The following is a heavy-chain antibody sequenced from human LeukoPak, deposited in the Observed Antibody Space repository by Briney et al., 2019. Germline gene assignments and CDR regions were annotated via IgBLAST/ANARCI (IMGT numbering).Heavy chain of an antibody. CDR3: ARPYSSSWYGRWFDP. CDR2: ISSSSSTI. V-gene: IGHV3-48*01. J-gene: IGHJ5*02. CDR1: GFTFSSYS. D-gene: IGHD6-13*01. Sequence: SGGSLRLSCAASGFTFSSYSINWVRQAPGKGLEWVSYISSSSSTIYYADSVKGRFTISRDNAKNSLYLQMNSLRAEDTAVYYCARPYSSSWYGRWFDPWGQGTLVTVSS.